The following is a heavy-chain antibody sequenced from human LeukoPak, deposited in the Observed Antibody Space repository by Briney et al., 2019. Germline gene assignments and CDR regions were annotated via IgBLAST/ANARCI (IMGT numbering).Heavy chain of an antibody. D-gene: IGHD3-10*01. CDR3: ARDQNFYGSGRGFDP. V-gene: IGHV3-21*01. J-gene: IGHJ5*02. CDR1: GFTFSTYS. Sequence: GGSLRLSCAASGFTFSTYSMNWVRQAPGKGLEWVSSITSSNSYIYYADSVKGRFTISRDNAKNSLYLQMNSLRAEDTAIYYCARDQNFYGSGRGFDPWGQGTLVTVSS. CDR2: ITSSNSYI.